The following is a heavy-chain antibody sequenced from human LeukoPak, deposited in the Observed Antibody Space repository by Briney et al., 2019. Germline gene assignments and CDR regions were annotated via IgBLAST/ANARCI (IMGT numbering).Heavy chain of an antibody. J-gene: IGHJ5*01. CDR2: IHSSGST. CDR3: ERKLDGHDWFDA. Sequence: SDTLSLTCAVSGYSISSNNWWGWIRQPPGKGLEWIGYIHSSGSTYYNPSLKSRVTMSVDTSKNQFSLKLNSVTAVDTAVYYCERKLDGHDWFDAWGQGTLVTVSS. D-gene: IGHD3-9*01. V-gene: IGHV4-28*01. CDR1: GYSISSNNW.